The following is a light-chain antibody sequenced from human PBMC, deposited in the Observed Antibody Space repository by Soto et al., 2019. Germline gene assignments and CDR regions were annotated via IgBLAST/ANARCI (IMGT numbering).Light chain of an antibody. CDR3: QQSYNIPIFT. CDR1: QTISNY. CDR2: AAS. Sequence: DIQMTQSPSSLSASVGDRVTITCRAGQTISNYLNWYQHKPGKAPKLLIYAASNLDRGVPARFSGSGSGTDFTLTISGLQPEDFATYFCQQSYNIPIFTFGQGTKVDIK. J-gene: IGKJ2*01. V-gene: IGKV1-39*01.